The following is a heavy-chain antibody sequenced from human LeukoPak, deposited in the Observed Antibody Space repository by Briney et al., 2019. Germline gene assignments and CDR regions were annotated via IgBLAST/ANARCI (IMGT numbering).Heavy chain of an antibody. CDR2: IYYSGST. V-gene: IGHV4-59*01. Sequence: SETLSLTCTVSGGSISSYYWSWIRQPPGKGLEWIGYIYYSGSTSYNPSLKSRVTISVDTSKNQFSLKLSSVTAADTAVYYCARSSGSLFDYWGQGTLVTVSS. CDR3: ARSSGSLFDY. D-gene: IGHD1-26*01. J-gene: IGHJ4*02. CDR1: GGSISSYY.